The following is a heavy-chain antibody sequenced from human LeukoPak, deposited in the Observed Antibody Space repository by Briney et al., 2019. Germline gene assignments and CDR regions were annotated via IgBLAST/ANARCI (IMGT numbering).Heavy chain of an antibody. CDR2: ISTSSSYI. J-gene: IGHJ4*02. CDR3: SRALYIIARITPIDS. D-gene: IGHD5-12*01. Sequence: GGSLRLSCAASGVTFSSYSMSWVRQAPGKGLEWVSSISTSSSYIYYADSVKGRFTISRDNAKNSLYLQLNSLRADDTAVYYWSRALYIIARITPIDSRGEGTLVTVSS. CDR1: GVTFSSYS. V-gene: IGHV3-21*01.